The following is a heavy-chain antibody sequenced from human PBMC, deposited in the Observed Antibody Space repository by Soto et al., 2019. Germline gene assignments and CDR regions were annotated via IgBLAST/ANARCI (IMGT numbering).Heavy chain of an antibody. CDR3: ARAHGSGSYNYYYYGMYV. J-gene: IGHJ6*02. CDR1: GYTFTGYY. V-gene: IGHV1-2*04. CDR2: INPNSGGT. D-gene: IGHD3-10*01. Sequence: ASVKVSCKASGYTFTGYYMHWVRQAPGQGLEWMGWINPNSGGTNYAQKFQGWVTMTRDTSISTAYMELSRLRSDDTAVYYCARAHGSGSYNYYYYGMYVWGQGTTVTVSS.